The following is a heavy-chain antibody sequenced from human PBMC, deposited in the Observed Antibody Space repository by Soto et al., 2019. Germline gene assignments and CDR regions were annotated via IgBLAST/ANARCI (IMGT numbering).Heavy chain of an antibody. D-gene: IGHD6-19*01. CDR3: SRFIMVGGWFDPNYYHGMDV. J-gene: IGHJ6*02. CDR1: GYTFSNYG. V-gene: IGHV1-18*01. Sequence: QVQLVQSGAEVKKPGASVMVSCKTSGYTFSNYGINWVRQAPGQGLEWMGWISGYNGNTNYAQTVQGRVTMTTDTSTGTVYMELWSLKSDDTAIYYCSRFIMVGGWFDPNYYHGMDVWGQGTTVTVSS. CDR2: ISGYNGNT.